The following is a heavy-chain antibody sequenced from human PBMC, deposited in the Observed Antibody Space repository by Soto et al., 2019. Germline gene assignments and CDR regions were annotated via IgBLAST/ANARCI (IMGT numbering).Heavy chain of an antibody. D-gene: IGHD6-6*01. J-gene: IGHJ3*02. CDR2: IIGYNGNT. CDR3: ARRHAYSTSLDAFDI. CDR1: GYTFTKYI. Sequence: QVQLVQSGAEVKKPGASVKVSCKASGYTFTKYIITWVRQAPGQGLEWMGWIIGYNGNTNYAQNFQGRVTMTADTYTSTAYMDLRSLRSDDTSVYYCARRHAYSTSLDAFDIWGKGTMVTVSS. V-gene: IGHV1-18*01.